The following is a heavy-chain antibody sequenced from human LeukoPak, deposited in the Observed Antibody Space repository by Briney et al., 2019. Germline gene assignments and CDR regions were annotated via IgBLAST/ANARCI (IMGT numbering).Heavy chain of an antibody. Sequence: GGSLRPSCAASGFTFSSYAMSWVRQAPGKGLEWVSAISGSGDSTNYADSVKGRFTISRDNSKNTLYLQMNSLRAEDTAVYYCAKRIQSAMATGYWGQGTLVTVSS. J-gene: IGHJ4*02. D-gene: IGHD5-18*01. CDR3: AKRIQSAMATGY. CDR2: ISGSGDST. V-gene: IGHV3-23*01. CDR1: GFTFSSYA.